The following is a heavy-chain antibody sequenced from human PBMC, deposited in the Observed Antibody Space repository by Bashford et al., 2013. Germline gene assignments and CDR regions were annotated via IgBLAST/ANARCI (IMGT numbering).Heavy chain of an antibody. V-gene: IGHV1-2*02. CDR2: INPNPNSGAT. CDR3: LRLFICRYNVSLELSLEMGRTGPFRRSLRSMCCHYYH. Sequence: WVRQAPGQGLEWMGWINPNPNSGATKYAEMFQGRVTMTRDTSISTAYMELSSLRSDDTAVSSALRLFICRYNVSLELSLEMGRTGPFRRSLRSMCCHYYH. J-gene: IGHJ6*01. D-gene: IGHD1-14*01.